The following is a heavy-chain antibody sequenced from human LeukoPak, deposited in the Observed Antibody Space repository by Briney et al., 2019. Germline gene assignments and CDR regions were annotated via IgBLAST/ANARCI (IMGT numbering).Heavy chain of an antibody. Sequence: GGSLRLSCAASGFSFTSYWMHWVRQAPGKGLVWVSCINLDGSGTNYADSVKGRFTISRDNAKNSLYLQMNSLRAEDTAVYYCAELGITMIGGVWGKGTTVTISS. CDR1: GFSFTSYW. D-gene: IGHD3-10*02. CDR3: AELGITMIGGV. CDR2: INLDGSGT. V-gene: IGHV3-74*01. J-gene: IGHJ6*04.